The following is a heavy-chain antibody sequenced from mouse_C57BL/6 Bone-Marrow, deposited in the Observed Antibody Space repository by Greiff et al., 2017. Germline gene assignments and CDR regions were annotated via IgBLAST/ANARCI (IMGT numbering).Heavy chain of an antibody. V-gene: IGHV1-9*01. CDR3: ARGIYYGSSYDWYFDV. CDR1: GYTFTGYW. CDR2: ILPGSGST. J-gene: IGHJ1*03. D-gene: IGHD1-1*01. Sequence: VKLQESGAELMKPGASVKLSCKATGYTFTGYWIEWVKQRPGHGLEWIGAILPGSGSTNYNEKFKGKATFTADTSSNTAYMQLSSLTTEDSAIYYSARGIYYGSSYDWYFDVWGTGTTVTVSS.